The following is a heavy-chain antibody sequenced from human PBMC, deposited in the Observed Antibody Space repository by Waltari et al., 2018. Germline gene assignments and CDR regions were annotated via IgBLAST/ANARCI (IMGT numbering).Heavy chain of an antibody. CDR1: GGSLSSSSYY. CDR3: ARHPRITLFDY. CDR2: IYYSGST. V-gene: IGHV4-39*01. D-gene: IGHD3-10*01. J-gene: IGHJ4*02. Sequence: QLQLQESGPGLVKPSETLSLPCTVSGGSLSSSSYYWGWIRQPPGKGLEWIGSIYYSGSTYYNPSLKSRVTISVDTSKNQFSLKLSSVTAADTAVYYCARHPRITLFDYWGQGTLVTVSS.